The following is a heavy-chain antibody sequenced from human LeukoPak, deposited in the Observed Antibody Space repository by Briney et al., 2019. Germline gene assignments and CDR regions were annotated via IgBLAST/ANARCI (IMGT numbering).Heavy chain of an antibody. J-gene: IGHJ6*02. CDR3: AKSSNYYYTYGMDV. CDR1: GFTFADYA. V-gene: IGHV3-9*01. D-gene: IGHD5/OR15-5a*01. CDR2: VSWNSGNI. Sequence: GGSLRLSCAASGFTFADYAMQWVRQAPGKGLEWVSGVSWNSGNIGYAESVKGRFTISRDNAKNSLYLQMNSLRAEDTALYYCAKSSNYYYTYGMDVWGQGTTVTVSS.